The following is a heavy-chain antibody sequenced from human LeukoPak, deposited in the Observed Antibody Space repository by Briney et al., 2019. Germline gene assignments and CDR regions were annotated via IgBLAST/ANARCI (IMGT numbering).Heavy chain of an antibody. V-gene: IGHV4-59*01. Sequence: PSETLSLTCAVSGGSISSYYWSWIRQPPGKGLEWIGYIYYSGSTNYNPSLKSRVTISVDTSKNQFSLKLSSVTAADTAVYYCARGEQQLVYYYYGMDVWGQGTTVTVSS. D-gene: IGHD6-13*01. CDR1: GGSISSYY. CDR2: IYYSGST. CDR3: ARGEQQLVYYYYGMDV. J-gene: IGHJ6*02.